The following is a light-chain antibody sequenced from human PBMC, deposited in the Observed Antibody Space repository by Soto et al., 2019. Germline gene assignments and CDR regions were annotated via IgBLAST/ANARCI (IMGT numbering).Light chain of an antibody. Sequence: EVVVTQSPATLSVPPGQRATLSCRTSQSVSPNLAWYQQRPGQAPRLLISGASTRATGVSARFSGSGSGTEFSLTISSLQSEDFAIYYCQQYPYWPPRTFGPGTKVEIK. CDR3: QQYPYWPPRT. J-gene: IGKJ1*01. CDR1: QSVSPN. V-gene: IGKV3-15*01. CDR2: GAS.